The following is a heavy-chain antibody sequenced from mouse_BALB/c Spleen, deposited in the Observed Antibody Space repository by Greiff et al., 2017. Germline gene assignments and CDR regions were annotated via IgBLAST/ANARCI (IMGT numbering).Heavy chain of an antibody. CDR1: GYTFTSYW. J-gene: IGHJ3*01. CDR2: IAPGSGST. Sequence: DLVKPGASVKLSCKASGYTFTSYWINWIKQRPGQGLEWIGRIAPGSGSTYYNEMFKGKATLTVDTSSSTAYIQLSSLSSEDSAVYFCARGNYDYLFAYWGQGTLVTVSA. V-gene: IGHV1S41*01. D-gene: IGHD2-4*01. CDR3: ARGNYDYLFAY.